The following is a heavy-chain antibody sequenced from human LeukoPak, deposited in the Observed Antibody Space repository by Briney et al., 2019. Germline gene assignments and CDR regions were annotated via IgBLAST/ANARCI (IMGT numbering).Heavy chain of an antibody. CDR1: GFTFSDYY. V-gene: IGHV3-11*04. Sequence: GGSLRLSCAASGFTFSDYYMSWIRQAPGKGLEWVSYISSSGSTIYYADSVKGRFTISRDNSKNTLYLQMNSLRAEDTAVYYCARADCSSTSCPHDYWGQGTLVTVSS. CDR2: ISSSGSTI. D-gene: IGHD2-2*01. J-gene: IGHJ4*02. CDR3: ARADCSSTSCPHDY.